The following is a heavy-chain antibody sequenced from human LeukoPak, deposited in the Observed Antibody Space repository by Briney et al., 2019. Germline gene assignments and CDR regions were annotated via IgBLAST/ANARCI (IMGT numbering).Heavy chain of an antibody. J-gene: IGHJ4*02. D-gene: IGHD3-16*02. CDR2: ISSSSTYI. Sequence: PGGSLRLSCAASGFTFSSYEMNWVRQAPGKGLEWVSYISSSSTYIYYADSVKGRFTISRDNAKNSLYLQMNSLRAEDTAVYYCARDGERGELSLYMDYWGQGTLVTVSS. CDR3: ARDGERGELSLYMDY. CDR1: GFTFSSYE. V-gene: IGHV3-21*05.